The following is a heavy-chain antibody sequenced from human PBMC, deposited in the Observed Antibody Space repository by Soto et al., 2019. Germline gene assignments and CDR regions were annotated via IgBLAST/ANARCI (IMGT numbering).Heavy chain of an antibody. Sequence: GASVKVSCKASGGTFSSYTISWVRQAPGQGLEWMGRIIPILGIANYAQKFQGRVTITADKSTSTAYMELSSLRSEDTAVYYCARSAPGYSSGWHDAFDIWRQGTMVTVSS. CDR3: ARSAPGYSSGWHDAFDI. CDR1: GGTFSSYT. V-gene: IGHV1-69*02. D-gene: IGHD6-19*01. CDR2: IIPILGIA. J-gene: IGHJ3*02.